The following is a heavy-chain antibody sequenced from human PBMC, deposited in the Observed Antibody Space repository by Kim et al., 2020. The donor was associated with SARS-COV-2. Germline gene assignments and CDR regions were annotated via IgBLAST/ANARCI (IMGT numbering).Heavy chain of an antibody. CDR3: AKALAVAGTPDY. Sequence: YYAGSVKGRFTISRDNSKNTLYLQMNSRGAEDTAVYYCAKALAVAGTPDYWGQGTLVTVSS. D-gene: IGHD6-19*01. V-gene: IGHV3-33*06. J-gene: IGHJ4*02.